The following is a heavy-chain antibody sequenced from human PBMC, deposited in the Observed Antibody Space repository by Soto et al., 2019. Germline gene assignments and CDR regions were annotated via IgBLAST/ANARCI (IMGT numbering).Heavy chain of an antibody. D-gene: IGHD2-21*02. CDR1: GFTFRNFR. CDR3: ARQVYTVVTPFDY. J-gene: IGHJ4*01. Sequence: WGSLRLSCAASGFTFRNFRMNWVRQAPGRGLEWIAHIKTWDASPTATYYADSVKGRFTISRDDAKNSLFLEMTSLRGDETAVYFCARQVYTVVTPFDYSGDGTPVTVPS. CDR2: IKTWDASPTAT. V-gene: IGHV3-48*01.